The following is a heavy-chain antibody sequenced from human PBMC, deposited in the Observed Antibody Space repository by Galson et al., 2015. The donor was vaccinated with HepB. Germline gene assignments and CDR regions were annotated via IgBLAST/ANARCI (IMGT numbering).Heavy chain of an antibody. Sequence: SVKVSCKASGYTFTSCDINWVRQATGQGLEWMGWMNPNSGNTGYAQKFQGRVTMTRNTSISTAYMELSSLRSEDTAVYYCARYLDYYDRTGYDYWGQGTLVTVSS. CDR3: ARYLDYYDRTGYDY. CDR2: MNPNSGNT. J-gene: IGHJ4*02. CDR1: GYTFTSCD. D-gene: IGHD3-22*01. V-gene: IGHV1-8*01.